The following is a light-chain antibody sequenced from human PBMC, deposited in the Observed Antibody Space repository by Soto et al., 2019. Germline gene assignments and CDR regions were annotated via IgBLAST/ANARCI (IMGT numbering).Light chain of an antibody. V-gene: IGLV2-14*01. CDR3: SAYTSRSTLV. J-gene: IGLJ2*01. CDR2: EVR. CDR1: TSDIGKYKF. Sequence: QSVLTQPASVSGSPGQTITISCTGSTSDIGKYKFVSWYQQLPGKAPKLLIYEVRSRPSGISYRFSGSKSGTTASLTISSLLPEDEADYYCSAYTSRSTLVFGGGTKLTVL.